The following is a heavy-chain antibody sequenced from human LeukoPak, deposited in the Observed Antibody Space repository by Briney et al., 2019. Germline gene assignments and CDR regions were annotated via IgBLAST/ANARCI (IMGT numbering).Heavy chain of an antibody. D-gene: IGHD3-10*01. CDR2: INPNSGGT. CDR3: ARDYGSGSYYNHFDY. CDR1: GYTFTGYY. V-gene: IGHV1-2*02. J-gene: IGHJ4*02. Sequence: VASVKVSCKASGYTFTGYYMHWVRQAPGQGLEWMGWINPNSGGTNYAQKFQGRVTMTRDTSTSTVYMELSSLRSEDTAVYYCARDYGSGSYYNHFDYWGQGTLVTVSS.